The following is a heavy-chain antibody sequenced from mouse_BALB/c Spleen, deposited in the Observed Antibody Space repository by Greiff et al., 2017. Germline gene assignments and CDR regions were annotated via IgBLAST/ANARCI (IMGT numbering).Heavy chain of an antibody. CDR3: ARSGCGDLYGSSPSY. V-gene: IGHV14-1*02. Sequence: VQLQQSGAELVRPGALVKLSCKASGFNIKDSYMHWVKQRPEQGLEWIGWIDPENGNTIYDPKFQGKASITADTSSNTAYLQLSSLTSEDTAVYYGARSGCGDLYGSSPSYWGQGTLVTVSA. J-gene: IGHJ3*01. D-gene: IGHD1-1*01. CDR1: GFNIKDSY. CDR2: IDPENGNT.